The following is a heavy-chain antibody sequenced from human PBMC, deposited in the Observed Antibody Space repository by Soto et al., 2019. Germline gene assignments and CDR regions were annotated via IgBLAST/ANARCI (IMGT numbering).Heavy chain of an antibody. V-gene: IGHV3-23*01. CDR1: GFTFSGYV. D-gene: IGHD2-21*02. J-gene: IGHJ5*02. Sequence: EVQLLESGGGLVQPGGSLRLSCAASGFTFSGYVMSWVRQAPGKGLEWISIISGSGGSTYYADSVKGRFTISRDNSNNTVSLQMHSLRVDDTVVYYCAKNGCGGDCYSSVAGNWFDPWGQRTLVTVSS. CDR2: ISGSGGST. CDR3: AKNGCGGDCYSSVAGNWFDP.